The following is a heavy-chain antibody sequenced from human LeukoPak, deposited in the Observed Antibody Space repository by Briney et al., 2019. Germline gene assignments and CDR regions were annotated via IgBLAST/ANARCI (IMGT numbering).Heavy chain of an antibody. J-gene: IGHJ5*02. CDR2: ISGSGSST. D-gene: IGHD3-3*01. CDR1: GFTFSSYA. Sequence: PGGSLRLSCAASGFTFSSYAMSWVRQAPGKGLEWVSGISGSGSSTDHSDSVKGRFTIPRDNSKNTLYLQMNSLRAEDTAVYYCAKDRDGYYDFWSGSFNWFDPWGQGTLVTVSS. V-gene: IGHV3-23*01. CDR3: AKDRDGYYDFWSGSFNWFDP.